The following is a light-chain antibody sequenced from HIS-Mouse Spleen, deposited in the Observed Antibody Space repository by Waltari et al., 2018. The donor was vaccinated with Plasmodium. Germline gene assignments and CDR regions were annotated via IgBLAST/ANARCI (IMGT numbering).Light chain of an antibody. CDR1: QSFSSN. J-gene: IGKJ3*01. CDR3: QQYNNWSFT. CDR2: GAS. Sequence: EIVMTQSPATLSVSPGERATLSWRDSQSFSSNLAWYQQKPGQAPRLLIYGASTRATGIPARFSGSGSGTEFTLTISSLQSEDFAVYYCQQYNNWSFTFGPGTKVDIK. V-gene: IGKV3-15*01.